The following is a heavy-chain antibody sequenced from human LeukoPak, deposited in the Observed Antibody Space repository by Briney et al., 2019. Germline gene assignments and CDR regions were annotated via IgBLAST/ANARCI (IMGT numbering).Heavy chain of an antibody. Sequence: GGSLKLYCAASGFTFSGSTMHWVRQASGKGLEWVGRIRSKANSYATAYAASVKDRFTISRDDSKNTAYLQMNSLKTEDTAVYYCMSNYYDSSGYYYFDYWGQGTLVTVSS. CDR1: GFTFSGST. D-gene: IGHD3-22*01. V-gene: IGHV3-73*01. J-gene: IGHJ4*02. CDR2: IRSKANSYAT. CDR3: MSNYYDSSGYYYFDY.